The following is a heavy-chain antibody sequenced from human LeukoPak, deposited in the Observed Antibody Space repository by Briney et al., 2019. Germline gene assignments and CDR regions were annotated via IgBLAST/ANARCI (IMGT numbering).Heavy chain of an antibody. CDR2: INHSGST. J-gene: IGHJ5*02. V-gene: IGHV4-34*01. CDR3: ARGVMPFGGVIVTWFDP. Sequence: SETLSLTCAVYGGSFSGYYWSWIRQPPGKGLEWIGEINHSGSTNYNPSLKSRVTISVDTSKNQFSLKLSSVTAADTAVYYCARGVMPFGGVIVTWFDPWGQGTLVTVSS. D-gene: IGHD3-16*02. CDR1: GGSFSGYY.